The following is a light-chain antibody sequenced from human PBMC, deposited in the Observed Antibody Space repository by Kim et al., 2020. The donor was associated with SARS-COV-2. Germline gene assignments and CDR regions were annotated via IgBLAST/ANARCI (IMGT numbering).Light chain of an antibody. Sequence: EIVLTQSPGTLSLSPGERATLSCRASQSLSSSYLALYQQKPGQAPRLLIYAASSRATGIPDRFSGSGSGTDFTLTINRLEPEDFAVYYCQQYGRSPYTFGQGTKLEI. J-gene: IGKJ2*01. CDR3: QQYGRSPYT. V-gene: IGKV3-20*01. CDR1: QSLSSSY. CDR2: AAS.